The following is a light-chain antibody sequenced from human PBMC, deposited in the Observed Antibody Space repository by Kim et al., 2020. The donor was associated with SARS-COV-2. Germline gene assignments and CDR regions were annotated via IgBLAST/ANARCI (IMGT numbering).Light chain of an antibody. CDR1: NIGSKS. CDR3: QVWDSRVV. CDR2: YDS. V-gene: IGLV3-21*04. J-gene: IGLJ2*01. Sequence: VSVAPGKTARITCGGNNIGSKSVHWYQQKPGQAPVLVIYYDSDRPSGIPERFSGSNSGNTATLTISRVEAGDEADYYCQVWDSRVVFGGGTQLTVL.